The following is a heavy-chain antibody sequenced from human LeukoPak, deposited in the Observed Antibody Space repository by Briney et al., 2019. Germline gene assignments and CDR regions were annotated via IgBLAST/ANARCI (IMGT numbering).Heavy chain of an antibody. CDR1: GYSITNNYY. Sequence: KPSETLSLTCAVSGYSITNNYYWGWIRQPPGKGLEWIGSIYYGASTYYNPSLKSRVTISVDTSKNQFSLKLSSVTAADTAVYYCARRPSPYYDFWSGYRHFDYWGQGTLVTVSS. CDR3: ARRPSPYYDFWSGYRHFDY. D-gene: IGHD3-3*01. V-gene: IGHV4-38-2*01. CDR2: IYYGAST. J-gene: IGHJ4*02.